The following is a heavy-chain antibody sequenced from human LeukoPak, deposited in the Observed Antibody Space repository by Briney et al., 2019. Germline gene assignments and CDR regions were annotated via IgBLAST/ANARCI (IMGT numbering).Heavy chain of an antibody. J-gene: IGHJ4*02. V-gene: IGHV4-59*01. CDR3: ATLRDGYEFDY. Sequence: PSETLSLTCTVSGDSISTYYWSWIRQPPGKGLEWIGYMYYSGSTNYNPSLKSRVTISVDTSKNQFSLKLTSVTAADTAVYYCATLRDGYEFDYWGQGTPVTVSS. D-gene: IGHD5-24*01. CDR1: GDSISTYY. CDR2: MYYSGST.